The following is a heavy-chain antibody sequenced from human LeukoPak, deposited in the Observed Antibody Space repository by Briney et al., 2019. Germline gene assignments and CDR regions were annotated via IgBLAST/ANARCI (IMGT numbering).Heavy chain of an antibody. V-gene: IGHV3-23*01. Sequence: PGGSLRLSCAASGFTFSSYAMSWVRQAPGKGLEWVSAISGSGGSTYYADSVTGRFTISRDNSKNTLYLQVNSLRAEDTAVYSCAREACSGSCHSDYFDYWGLGTLVTVSS. CDR1: GFTFSSYA. CDR2: ISGSGGST. J-gene: IGHJ4*02. D-gene: IGHD2-15*01. CDR3: AREACSGSCHSDYFDY.